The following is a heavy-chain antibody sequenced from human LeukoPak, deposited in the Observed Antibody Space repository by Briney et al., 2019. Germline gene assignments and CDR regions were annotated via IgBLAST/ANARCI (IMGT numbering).Heavy chain of an antibody. CDR3: ARGGWYYFDY. Sequence: PSETLSLTCTVSGGSISTYYWSWIRQPPGKGLEWIGYVYYSGSANYNPSLNSRVTISVDTSKNQFSLNLTSVTAADTAVCYCARGGWYYFDYCGQGTPVTVSS. J-gene: IGHJ4*02. CDR2: VYYSGSA. V-gene: IGHV4-59*01. CDR1: GGSISTYY. D-gene: IGHD6-19*01.